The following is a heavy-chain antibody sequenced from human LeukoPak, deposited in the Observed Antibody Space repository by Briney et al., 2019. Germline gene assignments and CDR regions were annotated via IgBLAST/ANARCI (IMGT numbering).Heavy chain of an antibody. J-gene: IGHJ4*02. CDR3: ARDTGGGYSCYDC. CDR2: IKQDGSEK. V-gene: IGHV3-7*01. CDR1: GFTFSSYW. Sequence: GGSLRLSCAASGFTFSSYWMTWVRQAPGKGLEWVANIKQDGSEKYYVDSVKGRFTISRDNAKNSLYLQMNSLRAEDTAVYYCARDTGGGYSCYDCWGQGTLVTVSS. D-gene: IGHD5-18*01.